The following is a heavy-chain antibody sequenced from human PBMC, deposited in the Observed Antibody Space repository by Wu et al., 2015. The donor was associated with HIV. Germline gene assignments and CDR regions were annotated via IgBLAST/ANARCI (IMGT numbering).Heavy chain of an antibody. D-gene: IGHD6-13*01. CDR1: GGTFSSYA. CDR3: ARGGRGQAAGTPSPYTDYYYGMDV. V-gene: IGHV1-18*01. Sequence: QVQLVQSGAEVKKPGSSVKVSCKASGGTFSSYAISWVRQAPGQGLEWMGWISAYNGNTNYAQKLQGRVTMTTDTSTSTAYMELRSLRSDDTAVYYCARGGRGQAAGTPSPYTDYYYGMDVWGQGTTVTVSS. CDR2: ISAYNGNT. J-gene: IGHJ6*02.